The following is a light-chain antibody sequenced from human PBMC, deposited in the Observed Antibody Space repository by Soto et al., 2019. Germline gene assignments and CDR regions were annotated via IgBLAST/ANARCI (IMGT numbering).Light chain of an antibody. J-gene: IGKJ1*01. CDR2: GAS. CDR3: QQYGSSRWT. CDR1: QSVSSSY. V-gene: IGKV3-20*01. Sequence: IGLTQSPGTLSLPPGERATLSCRASQSVSSSYLAWYQQKPGQAPRLLIYGASSRATGIPDRFSGSGSGTDFTLTISRLEPEDFAVYYCQQYGSSRWTFGQGTKVEIK.